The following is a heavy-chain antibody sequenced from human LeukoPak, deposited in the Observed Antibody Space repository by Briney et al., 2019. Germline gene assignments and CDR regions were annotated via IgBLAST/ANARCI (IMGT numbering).Heavy chain of an antibody. V-gene: IGHV4-59*11. CDR3: AREYYYHSSGYSAFDI. J-gene: IGHJ3*02. Sequence: SETLSLTCTVSGVSISSHYWRWIRQPPGKGLEWIGYIYYSGSTNYNPSLKSRVTISVDTTKNQFSLKLSSVTAADTAVYYCAREYYYHSSGYSAFDIWGQGTMVTVSS. D-gene: IGHD3-22*01. CDR2: IYYSGST. CDR1: GVSISSHY.